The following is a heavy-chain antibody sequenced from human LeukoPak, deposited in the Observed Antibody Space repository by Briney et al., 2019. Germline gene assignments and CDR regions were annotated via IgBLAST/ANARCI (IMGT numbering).Heavy chain of an antibody. CDR2: IWYDGSNK. CDR1: GFTFSSYG. J-gene: IGHJ5*02. Sequence: GGSLRLSCAASGFTFSSYGMHWVRQAPGKGLEWVAVIWYDGSNKYYADSVKGRFAISRDTSKNTLYLQMNSLRADDTAVYYCARDFSNRFDPWGQGTLVTVSS. V-gene: IGHV3-33*01. CDR3: ARDFSNRFDP.